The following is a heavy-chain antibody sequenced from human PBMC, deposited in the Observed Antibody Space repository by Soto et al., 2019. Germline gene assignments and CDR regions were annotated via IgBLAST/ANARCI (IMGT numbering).Heavy chain of an antibody. CDR2: VYWDDDK. CDR3: AHLAYYGSGRYTY. Sequence: QITLKESGPTLVKPTQTLMLTCTFSGFSLSTSGAGVGWIRQPPGKALEWLASVYWDDDKRYSPSLESRLTIIKDTSKKQVVLKLSNLDPMDTATYYCAHLAYYGSGRYTYWGQGTLVTVSS. D-gene: IGHD3-10*01. CDR1: GFSLSTSGAG. V-gene: IGHV2-5*02. J-gene: IGHJ4*02.